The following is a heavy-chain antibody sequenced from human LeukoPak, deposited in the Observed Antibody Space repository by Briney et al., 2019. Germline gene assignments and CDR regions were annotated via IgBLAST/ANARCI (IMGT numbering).Heavy chain of an antibody. V-gene: IGHV4-34*01. J-gene: IGHJ5*02. D-gene: IGHD3-10*01. Sequence: PSETLSLTCAVYGGSFSGYYWSWIRQPPGKGLEWIGEINHSGSTNYNPSLKSRVTISVDTSKNQFSLKLSSVTAADTAVYYCAREADGSGNWFDPWGQGTLVTVSS. CDR1: GGSFSGYY. CDR2: INHSGST. CDR3: AREADGSGNWFDP.